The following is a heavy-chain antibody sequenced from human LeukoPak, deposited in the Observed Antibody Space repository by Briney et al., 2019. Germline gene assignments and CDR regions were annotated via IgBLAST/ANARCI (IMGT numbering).Heavy chain of an antibody. CDR2: ISFDGKNK. CDR1: GFTFNSQP. CDR3: VRAMTTTRHFAH. Sequence: GGSLRLSCAASGFTFNSQPMHWVGQTPGKGVEWVALISFDGKNKFYGDSVIGRFTISRDNTKNTLFLQMNSLRAEDMGVYYCVRAMTTTRHFAHWGQGTLVTASS. V-gene: IGHV3-30*03. D-gene: IGHD1-1*01. J-gene: IGHJ4*02.